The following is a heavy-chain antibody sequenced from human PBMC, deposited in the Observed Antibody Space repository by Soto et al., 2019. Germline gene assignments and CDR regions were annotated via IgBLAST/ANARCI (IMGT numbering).Heavy chain of an antibody. Sequence: QVQLVQSGAELKKPGASMKVSCKASGYTFTSFGITWVRQAPGQGLEWMGWINAYTQNTKYAHNFQGRVTMTTDTSTTTSYMELRSLRSDDTAVYYCGRESSGSGWSFDFWGQGSLVTVSS. D-gene: IGHD6-19*01. V-gene: IGHV1-18*04. CDR3: GRESSGSGWSFDF. CDR1: GYTFTSFG. J-gene: IGHJ4*02. CDR2: INAYTQNT.